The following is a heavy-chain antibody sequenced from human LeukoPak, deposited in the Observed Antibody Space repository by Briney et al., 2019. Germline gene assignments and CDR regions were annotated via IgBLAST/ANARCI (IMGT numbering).Heavy chain of an antibody. D-gene: IGHD5-12*01. J-gene: IGHJ2*01. Sequence: ASVKVSCKASGYTFTSYGISWVRQAPGQGLEWMGWISAYNGNTNYLQKFQGRVTMTTDTSTNTAYMELRSLRSDDTAVYYCARVSTNSRVAGYDPQWYFDLWGRGTPVTVSP. V-gene: IGHV1-18*04. CDR3: ARVSTNSRVAGYDPQWYFDL. CDR1: GYTFTSYG. CDR2: ISAYNGNT.